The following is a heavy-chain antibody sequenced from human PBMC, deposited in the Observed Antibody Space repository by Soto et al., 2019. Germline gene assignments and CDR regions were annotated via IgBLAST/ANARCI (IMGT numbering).Heavy chain of an antibody. CDR1: GGTFSSYT. J-gene: IGHJ4*02. V-gene: IGHV1-69*02. Sequence: QVQLVQSGAEVTKPGSSVKVSCKASGGTFSSYTISWVRQAPGQGLEWMGRIIPILGIANYAQKFQGRVTIIADKSTSTAYMELSSLRSEDTAVYYCARGPIPEYSGYDYQGNTWFDYWGQGTLVTVSS. CDR2: IIPILGIA. CDR3: ARGPIPEYSGYDYQGNTWFDY. D-gene: IGHD5-12*01.